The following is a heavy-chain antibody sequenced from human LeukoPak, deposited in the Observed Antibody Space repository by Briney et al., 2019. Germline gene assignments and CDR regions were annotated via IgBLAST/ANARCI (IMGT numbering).Heavy chain of an antibody. CDR3: ARMGYCTRATCGGAFDF. D-gene: IGHD2-8*01. CDR2: INTNTENP. J-gene: IGHJ4*02. CDR1: GYTFTNHT. V-gene: IGHV7-4-1*02. Sequence: GASVKVSCKASGYTFTNHTINWVRLAPGQGLEWMGWINTNTENPAYAQGFTGRFVFSVDISVSTAYLQINSLKAEDTAVYYCARMGYCTRATCGGAFDFWGQGTLVTVSS.